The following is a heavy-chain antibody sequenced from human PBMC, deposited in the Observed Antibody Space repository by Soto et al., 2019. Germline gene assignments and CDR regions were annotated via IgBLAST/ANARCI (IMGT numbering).Heavy chain of an antibody. Sequence: QVQLVQSGAEVKKPGASVKVSCKASGYTFTSYGISWVRQAPGQGLEWMGWISAYNGNTNYAQKLQGRVTMTTDTDTSTADMELRSLGSDDTAVYYWARDKGDGSGSYYGYWGQGTLVTVSS. CDR3: ARDKGDGSGSYYGY. D-gene: IGHD3-10*01. CDR2: ISAYNGNT. V-gene: IGHV1-18*01. J-gene: IGHJ4*02. CDR1: GYTFTSYG.